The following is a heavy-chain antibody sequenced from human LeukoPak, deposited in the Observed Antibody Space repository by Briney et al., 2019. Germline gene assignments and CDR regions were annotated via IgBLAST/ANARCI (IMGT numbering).Heavy chain of an antibody. CDR1: GYTFTNYG. Sequence: GASVKVSCKASGYTFTNYGISWMRHAPGQGLEWMGWITTYNGYTNYAQKFQGRVTMTTDTSTSTAYMELRSLRSDDAAVYYCARLSGSYYIFDYWGQGTLVTVSS. CDR3: ARLSGSYYIFDY. CDR2: ITTYNGYT. J-gene: IGHJ4*02. D-gene: IGHD1-26*01. V-gene: IGHV1-18*01.